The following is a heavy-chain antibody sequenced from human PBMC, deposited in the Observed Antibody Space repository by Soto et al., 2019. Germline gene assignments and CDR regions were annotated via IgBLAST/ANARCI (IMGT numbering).Heavy chain of an antibody. D-gene: IGHD2-21*01. J-gene: IGHJ3*02. CDR2: IYPRDSDT. Sequence: GESLKISCKGSGYSFTTYWIGWVRQMPGKGLEWMGIIYPRDSDTKYSPSFQGLVTISADKSISTAYLQWNSLKASDTTMYYCARHCGQHDAFDIWGQGTMVTVSS. V-gene: IGHV5-51*01. CDR1: GYSFTTYW. CDR3: ARHCGQHDAFDI.